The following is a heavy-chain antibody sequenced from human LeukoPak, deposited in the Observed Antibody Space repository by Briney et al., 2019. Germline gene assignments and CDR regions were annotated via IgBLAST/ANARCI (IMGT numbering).Heavy chain of an antibody. CDR3: AREKQPSYFDY. Sequence: GGSLRLSCAASGFTFSSYEMNWVRQAPGKGLEWVSYISSSGSTIYYADSVKGRFTISRDNAKNSLYLQMNSLRAEDTAVYYCAREKQPSYFDYWGQGTLVTVSS. V-gene: IGHV3-48*03. CDR1: GFTFSSYE. CDR2: ISSSGSTI. D-gene: IGHD6-13*01. J-gene: IGHJ4*02.